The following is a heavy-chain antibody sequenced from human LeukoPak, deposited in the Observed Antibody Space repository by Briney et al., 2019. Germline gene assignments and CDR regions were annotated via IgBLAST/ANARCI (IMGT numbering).Heavy chain of an antibody. J-gene: IGHJ4*02. V-gene: IGHV1-46*01. CDR2: INPSGGST. Sequence: GASVKVSCKASGYTFTSYYMHWVRQAPGQGLEWMGIINPSGGSTSYAQKFQGRVTMTRDASMSTVYMELSSLRSEDTAVYYCARDADTAMGVQESNYFDYWGQGTLVTVSS. D-gene: IGHD5-18*01. CDR3: ARDADTAMGVQESNYFDY. CDR1: GYTFTSYY.